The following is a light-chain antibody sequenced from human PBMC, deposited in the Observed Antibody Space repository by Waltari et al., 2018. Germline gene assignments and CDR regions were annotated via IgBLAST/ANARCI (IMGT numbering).Light chain of an antibody. CDR1: SSNIGSNT. Sequence: QSVLTQPPSASGTPGQTVIISCSGSSSNIGSNTVNWYQQLPGAAPKLLIYTNNQRPSGVPDRFSGSGSGTDFTLSISSLQAEDVAVYYCQQHYISRTFGQGT. CDR3: QQHYISRT. CDR2: TNN. V-gene: IGLV1-44*01. J-gene: IGLJ3*02.